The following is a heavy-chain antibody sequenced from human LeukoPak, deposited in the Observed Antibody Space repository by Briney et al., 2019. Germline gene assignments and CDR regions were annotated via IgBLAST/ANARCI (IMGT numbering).Heavy chain of an antibody. Sequence: GGSLRLSCAASGFTFSGYVISWVRQAPGKGPQWVADISGSGGSTFYADSVKGRFSVSRDNSKNMVYLQLNSLRAEDTAVYYCAKPRGSGSYYNGFDYWGQGTLVTVSS. V-gene: IGHV3-23*01. CDR3: AKPRGSGSYYNGFDY. CDR1: GFTFSGYV. J-gene: IGHJ4*02. CDR2: ISGSGGST. D-gene: IGHD3-10*01.